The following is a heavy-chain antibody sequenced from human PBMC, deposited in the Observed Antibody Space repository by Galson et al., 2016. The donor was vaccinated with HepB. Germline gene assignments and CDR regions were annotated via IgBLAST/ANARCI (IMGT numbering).Heavy chain of an antibody. CDR2: ISYDGSNK. J-gene: IGHJ4*01. V-gene: IGHV3-30*18. CDR1: GFSFRSYG. D-gene: IGHD3-22*01. CDR3: AKALKDYYHSSGFFDY. Sequence: SLRLSCAASGFSFRSYGMHWVRQAPGKGLEWVAVISYDGSNKFYSDSVKGRVTISRDNSKNTLSLQINSLRVEDTAVYFCAKALKDYYHSSGFFDYWGQGTLVSVSP.